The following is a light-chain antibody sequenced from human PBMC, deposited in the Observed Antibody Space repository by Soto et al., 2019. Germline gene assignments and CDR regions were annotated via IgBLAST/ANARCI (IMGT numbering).Light chain of an antibody. CDR3: QQRSNWLLT. V-gene: IGKV3-11*01. J-gene: IGKJ4*01. Sequence: EIVLTQSPATLSLSPGERATLSFRARQSCSSHLAWYQQKPGQAPRLLIYGASNRATGIPARFSGSGSGTDFTLTISSLEPEDFAVYYCQQRSNWLLTFGGGTKVEIK. CDR1: QSCSSH. CDR2: GAS.